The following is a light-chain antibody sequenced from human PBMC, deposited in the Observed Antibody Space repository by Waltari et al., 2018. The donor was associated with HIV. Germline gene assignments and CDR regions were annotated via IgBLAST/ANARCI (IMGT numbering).Light chain of an antibody. Sequence: QYALTQPRSVSGSPGQSVTLSCTGTTSAAGGYYYVSWYQQHPSKAPKLMIYDVTQRPSGVPERFSGSKSGNTASLTISGLQAEDEADYFCCSYAGGYTLVFGGGTKLTVL. J-gene: IGLJ3*02. CDR1: TSAAGGYYY. V-gene: IGLV2-11*01. CDR2: DVT. CDR3: CSYAGGYTLV.